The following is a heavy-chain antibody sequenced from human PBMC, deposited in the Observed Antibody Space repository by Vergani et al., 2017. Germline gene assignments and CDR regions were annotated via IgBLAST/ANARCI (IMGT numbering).Heavy chain of an antibody. V-gene: IGHV3-23*04. J-gene: IGHJ3*02. D-gene: IGHD2-2*01. CDR3: ANVCSSTSCYGDAFDI. CDR1: GFTFSSYA. Sequence: EVQLVESGGGIVKPGGSLRLSCAASGFTFSSYAMSWVRQAPGKGLEWVSAISGSGGSTYYADSVKGRFTISRDNSKNTLYLQMNSLRAEDTAVYYCANVCSSTSCYGDAFDIWGQGTMVTVSS. CDR2: ISGSGGST.